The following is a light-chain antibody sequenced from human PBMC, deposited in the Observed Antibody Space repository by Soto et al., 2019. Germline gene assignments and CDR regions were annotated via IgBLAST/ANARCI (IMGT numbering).Light chain of an antibody. Sequence: IVMTQSPVTLSVSPGEGAALSCRASQSVASNLAWYQQKPGQAPRLLIYAASTRVFGTPARFSGSGSGTEFTLTISGLQPEDFAIYYCQQYDTWPLYTFGQGTKLEIK. CDR3: QQYDTWPLYT. V-gene: IGKV3-15*01. CDR2: AAS. J-gene: IGKJ2*01. CDR1: QSVASN.